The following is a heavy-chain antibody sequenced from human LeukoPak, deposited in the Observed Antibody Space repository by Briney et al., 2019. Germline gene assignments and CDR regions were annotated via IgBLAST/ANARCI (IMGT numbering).Heavy chain of an antibody. Sequence: PGGSLRLSCAASGFTFSSFSTNWVRQAPGKGLEWVSSISNSGGSIYYADSLKGRFTISRDNAKNSLYLQMNSLRVEDTALYYCARDYGSGSYFDYWGQGTLVTVSS. CDR1: GFTFSSFS. CDR3: ARDYGSGSYFDY. V-gene: IGHV3-21*04. J-gene: IGHJ4*02. CDR2: ISNSGGSI. D-gene: IGHD3-10*01.